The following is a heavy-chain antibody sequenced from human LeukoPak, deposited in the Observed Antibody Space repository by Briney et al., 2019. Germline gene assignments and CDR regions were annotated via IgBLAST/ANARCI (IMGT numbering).Heavy chain of an antibody. Sequence: SETLSLTCAVYGGSFSGYYWSWIRQPPGKGLEWIEEINHSGSTNYNPSLKSRVTISVDTSKNQFSLKLSSVTAADTAVYYCARVGVPAATFDYWGQGTLVTVSS. V-gene: IGHV4-34*01. J-gene: IGHJ4*02. CDR2: INHSGST. CDR1: GGSFSGYY. CDR3: ARVGVPAATFDY. D-gene: IGHD2-2*01.